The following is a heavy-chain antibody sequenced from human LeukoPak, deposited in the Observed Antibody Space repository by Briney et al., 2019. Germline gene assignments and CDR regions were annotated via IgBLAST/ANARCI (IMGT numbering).Heavy chain of an antibody. D-gene: IGHD3-10*01. CDR2: IWHDGSHK. V-gene: IGHV3-33*01. J-gene: IGHJ4*02. Sequence: GGSLRLPCAASGFAFNTYAMHWVRQAPGQGLEWVALIWHDGSHKFYSNSVRGQFTISRDNSKNTVSLQMNNLRPEDTAVYYCAREIFGSGSYPDSWGQGTLVTVSS. CDR1: GFAFNTYA. CDR3: AREIFGSGSYPDS.